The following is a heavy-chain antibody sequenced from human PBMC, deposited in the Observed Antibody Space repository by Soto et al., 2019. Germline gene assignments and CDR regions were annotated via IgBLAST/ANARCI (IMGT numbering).Heavy chain of an antibody. CDR1: GFTFSTSA. CDR2: FSGSGDTT. CDR3: ATENWGLVEY. Sequence: GGSLRLSCAASGFTFSTSAMNWVRQAPGKGLEWVSGFSGSGDTTYYADSVKGRFTISRDNSKNTLYLQMSSLRAEDTAVYYCATENWGLVEYWGQGTLVTVSS. D-gene: IGHD7-27*01. V-gene: IGHV3-23*01. J-gene: IGHJ4*02.